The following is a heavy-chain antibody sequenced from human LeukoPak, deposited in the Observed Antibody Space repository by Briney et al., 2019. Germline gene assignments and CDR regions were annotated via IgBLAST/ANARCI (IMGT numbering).Heavy chain of an antibody. Sequence: PSETLSHTCAVYGGSFSGYYWSWIRQPPGKGLEWIGEINHSGSTNYNPSLKSRVTISVDTSKNHLSLKLSSVTAADTAVYYCARGREYSSSWYPNYFDDWGQGTLVTVSS. J-gene: IGHJ4*02. CDR2: INHSGST. CDR3: ARGREYSSSWYPNYFDD. D-gene: IGHD6-13*01. CDR1: GGSFSGYY. V-gene: IGHV4-34*01.